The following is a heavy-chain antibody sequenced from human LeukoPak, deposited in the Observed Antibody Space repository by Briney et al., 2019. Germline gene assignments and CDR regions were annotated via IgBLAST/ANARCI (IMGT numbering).Heavy chain of an antibody. D-gene: IGHD3-9*01. J-gene: IGHJ5*02. V-gene: IGHV3-64D*06. Sequence: GGSLRLSCSASGXTFSSYAMHWVRQAPGKGLEYVSAISSNGGSTYYADSVKGRFTISRDNSKNTLYLQMSSLRAEDTAVYYCVKEGHYDMHNWFDPWGQGTLVTVSS. CDR2: ISSNGGST. CDR3: VKEGHYDMHNWFDP. CDR1: GXTFSSYA.